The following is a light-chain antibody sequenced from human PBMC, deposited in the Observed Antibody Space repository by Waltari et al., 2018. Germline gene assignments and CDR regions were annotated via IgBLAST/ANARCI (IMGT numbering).Light chain of an antibody. J-gene: IGKJ4*01. CDR1: QSVSSY. CDR3: QKYSTSPPT. CDR2: GAS. V-gene: IGKV3-20*01. Sequence: VILTQSPATLSLSPGERATLSCRASQSVSSYLAWYQQKHGQAPRLLIYGASRRATGIPDRFSGSGSGTEFTLTISSLEPEDFAVYYCQKYSTSPPTFGGGTKVEIK.